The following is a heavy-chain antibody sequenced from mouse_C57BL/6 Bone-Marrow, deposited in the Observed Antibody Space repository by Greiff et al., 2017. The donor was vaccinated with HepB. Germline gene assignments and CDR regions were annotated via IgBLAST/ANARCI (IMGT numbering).Heavy chain of an antibody. J-gene: IGHJ4*01. CDR2: INPNNGGT. Sequence: VQLQQSGPELVKPGASVKIPCKASGYTFTDYNMDWVKQSHGKSLEWIGDINPNNGGTIYNQKFKGKATLTVDKSSSTAYMELRSLTSEDTAVYYCARHYGSRWYYAMDYWGQGTSVTVSS. CDR3: ARHYGSRWYYAMDY. CDR1: GYTFTDYN. V-gene: IGHV1-18*01. D-gene: IGHD1-1*01.